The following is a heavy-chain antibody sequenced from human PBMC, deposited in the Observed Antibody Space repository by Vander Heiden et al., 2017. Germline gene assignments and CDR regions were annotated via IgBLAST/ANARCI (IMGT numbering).Heavy chain of an antibody. V-gene: IGHV3-74*01. CDR1: GFTFSSYC. CDR2: MNSDGSST. D-gene: IGHD6-13*01. CDR3: ARDQKRRDSSSWYPNYYYYGMDV. Sequence: ELQLVESGGGLVQPGGSLSLSCAASGFTFSSYCLHWLRQGPGKGLGWVSRMNSDGSSTSYADSVKGRFTISRDNAKNTLYLQMNSLRAEDTAVYYCARDQKRRDSSSWYPNYYYYGMDVWGQGTTVTVSS. J-gene: IGHJ6*02.